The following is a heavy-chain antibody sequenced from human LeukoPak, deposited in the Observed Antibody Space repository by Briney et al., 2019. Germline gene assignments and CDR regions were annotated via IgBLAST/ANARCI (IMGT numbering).Heavy chain of an antibody. CDR3: ARGHGNYDFWSGHSSDNWFDP. D-gene: IGHD3-3*01. CDR2: IYYSGST. V-gene: IGHV4-59*08. CDR1: GGSISSYY. J-gene: IGHJ5*02. Sequence: PSETLSLTCTVSGGSISSYYWSWIRQPPGKGLEWIGYIYYSGSTNYNPSLKSRVTISVDTSKNQFSLKLSSVTAADTAVYYCARGHGNYDFWSGHSSDNWFDPWGQGTLVTVSS.